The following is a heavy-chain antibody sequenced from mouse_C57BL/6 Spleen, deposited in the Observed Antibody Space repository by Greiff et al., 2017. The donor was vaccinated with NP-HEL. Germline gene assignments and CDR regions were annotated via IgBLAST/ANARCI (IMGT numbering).Heavy chain of an antibody. CDR3: ARFATVVSYYFDY. Sequence: VQLQQSGPELVKPGASVKISCKASGYAFSSSWMNWVKQRPGTGLEWIGRIYPGDGDTNYNGKYKGKATLTADKSSSTANIQLSSLKSEDSAVYSSARFATVVSYYFDYWGQGTTLTVAS. V-gene: IGHV1-82*01. J-gene: IGHJ2*01. CDR2: IYPGDGDT. CDR1: GYAFSSSW. D-gene: IGHD1-1*01.